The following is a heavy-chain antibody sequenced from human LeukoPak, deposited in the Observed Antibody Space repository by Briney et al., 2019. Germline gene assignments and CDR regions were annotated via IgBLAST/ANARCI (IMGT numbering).Heavy chain of an antibody. CDR3: ARVGYYSGGSCYSHYYYGMDV. J-gene: IGHJ6*02. CDR2: ISAYNGDT. CDR1: GYTFTSYG. Sequence: ASVKVSCKASGYTFTSYGISWVRPAPGQGLEWMGWISAYNGDTNYAQKLQGRVTMTTDTSTSTAYMELRSLRSDDTAVYYCARVGYYSGGSCYSHYYYGMDVWGQGTTVTVSS. V-gene: IGHV1-18*01. D-gene: IGHD2-15*01.